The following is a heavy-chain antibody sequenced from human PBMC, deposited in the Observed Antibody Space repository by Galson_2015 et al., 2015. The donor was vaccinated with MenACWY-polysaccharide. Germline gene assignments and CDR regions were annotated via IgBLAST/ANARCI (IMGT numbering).Heavy chain of an antibody. CDR1: GFDFTRYS. V-gene: IGHV3-48*01. J-gene: IGHJ6*02. D-gene: IGHD2-21*01. CDR3: ARERATVIAESNGMDV. CDR2: ITGSSETI. Sequence: SLRLSCAASGFDFTRYSMSWVRQAPGKGLEWLSYITGSSETIYYADSVKGRFTISRDNAQKSLVLQLRSLTVEDTAVYYCARERATVIAESNGMDVWGQGTAVSVSS.